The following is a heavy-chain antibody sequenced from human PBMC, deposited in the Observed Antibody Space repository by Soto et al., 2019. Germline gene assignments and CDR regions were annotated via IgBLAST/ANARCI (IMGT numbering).Heavy chain of an antibody. J-gene: IGHJ6*03. V-gene: IGHV1-8*01. CDR1: GYTFTSYD. D-gene: IGHD5-12*01. Sequence: VASVKVSCKASGYTFTSYDINWVRQATGQGLEWMGWMNPNSGNTGYAQKFQGRVTMTRNTSISTAYMELSSLRSEDTAVYYCARGKAEWLPYYYYMDVWGKGTTVTVSS. CDR3: ARGKAEWLPYYYYMDV. CDR2: MNPNSGNT.